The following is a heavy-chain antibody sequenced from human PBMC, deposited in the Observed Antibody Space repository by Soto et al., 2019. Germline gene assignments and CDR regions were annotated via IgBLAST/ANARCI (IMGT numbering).Heavy chain of an antibody. CDR2: INSDGRST. V-gene: IGHV3-74*01. Sequence: GGSLRLSCAASGFTFSSYWMHWVRQAPGKGLVWVSRINSDGRSTSYADSVKGRFTISRDNARSSLYLQMNSLRFEDTAVYYCVREGDCSGGTCFSGLHYWGQGTLVTAPQ. CDR1: GFTFSSYW. J-gene: IGHJ4*02. CDR3: VREGDCSGGTCFSGLHY. D-gene: IGHD2-15*01.